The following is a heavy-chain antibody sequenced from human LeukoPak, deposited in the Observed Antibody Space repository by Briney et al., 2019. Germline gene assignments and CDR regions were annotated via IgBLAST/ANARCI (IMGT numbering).Heavy chain of an antibody. J-gene: IGHJ4*02. CDR3: ASQVVLDY. Sequence: NPGGSLLHACASSGYPLSSQKKPWGRQAPGKGLEWVSSIVGSGISIYYADSVKGRFTLSRDNAKNSLSLQMSSLRAEDTAVYYLASQVVLDYGGQGALVTVSS. CDR2: IVGSGISI. CDR1: GYPLSSQK. V-gene: IGHV3-21*01. D-gene: IGHD3-22*01.